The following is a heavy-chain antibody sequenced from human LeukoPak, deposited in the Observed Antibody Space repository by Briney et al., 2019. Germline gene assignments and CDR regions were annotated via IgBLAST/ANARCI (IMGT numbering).Heavy chain of an antibody. V-gene: IGHV4-34*01. CDR3: ASPYCSSTSCYDYY. CDR1: GGSFSGYY. D-gene: IGHD2-2*01. Sequence: SETLSLTCAVYGGSFSGYYWSWIRQPPGKGLEWIGEINHSGSTNYNPSLKSRVTISVDTSKNQFSLKLSSVTAADTAVYYCASPYCSSTSCYDYYWGQGTLVTVSS. CDR2: INHSGST. J-gene: IGHJ4*02.